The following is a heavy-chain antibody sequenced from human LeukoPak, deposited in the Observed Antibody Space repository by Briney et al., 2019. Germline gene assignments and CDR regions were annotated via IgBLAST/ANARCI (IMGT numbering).Heavy chain of an antibody. CDR1: GFTFSSYA. V-gene: IGHV3-23*01. Sequence: GGSLRLSCAASGFTFSSYAMSWVRQAPGKGLEWVSAISGSGGSTYYADSVEGRFTISRDNSKNTLYLQMNSLRAEDTAVYYCAKSGLPNAYYYYMDVWGKGTTVTVSS. CDR2: ISGSGGST. D-gene: IGHD5-12*01. J-gene: IGHJ6*03. CDR3: AKSGLPNAYYYYMDV.